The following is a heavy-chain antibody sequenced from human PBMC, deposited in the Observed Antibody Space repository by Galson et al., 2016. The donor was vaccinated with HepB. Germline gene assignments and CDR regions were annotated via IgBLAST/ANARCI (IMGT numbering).Heavy chain of an antibody. Sequence: QSGAEVKKPGESLKISCKTSGFNFSSDWIGWVRQVPGKGLEWMGIIYPVASNAAYSASFQGHVIISADKSISTAYLQWNSLKASDTAMYYCAKKRASYNYWGQGTLVTVSS. CDR2: IYPVASNA. V-gene: IGHV5-51*01. D-gene: IGHD5-24*01. CDR1: GFNFSSDW. CDR3: AKKRASYNY. J-gene: IGHJ4*02.